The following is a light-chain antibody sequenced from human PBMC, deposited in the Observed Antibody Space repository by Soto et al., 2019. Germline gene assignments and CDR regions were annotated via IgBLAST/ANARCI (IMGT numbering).Light chain of an antibody. CDR2: DVS. Sequence: QSALTQPASVSGSPGQSITISCTGTSSDVGGYNYVSWYQQHPGKAPKLMIYDVSNRPSGVSNGFSGSKSGNTASLTISGLQAEDEADYYCSSYTRSSTVFGTGTKVTVL. J-gene: IGLJ1*01. CDR3: SSYTRSSTV. CDR1: SSDVGGYNY. V-gene: IGLV2-14*01.